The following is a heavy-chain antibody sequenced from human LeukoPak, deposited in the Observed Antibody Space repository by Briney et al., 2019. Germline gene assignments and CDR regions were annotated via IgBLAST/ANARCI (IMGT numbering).Heavy chain of an antibody. CDR1: GFTFSSYS. V-gene: IGHV3-21*01. D-gene: IGHD1/OR15-1a*01. CDR3: ARAPQNRGFYYYYMDV. CDR2: ISSSSSYI. Sequence: GGSLRLSCAASGFTFSSYSMNWVRQAPGKWLEWVSSISSSSSYIYYADSVKGRFTISRDNAKNSLYLQMNSLRAEDTAVYYCARAPQNRGFYYYYMDVWGKGTTVTVSS. J-gene: IGHJ6*03.